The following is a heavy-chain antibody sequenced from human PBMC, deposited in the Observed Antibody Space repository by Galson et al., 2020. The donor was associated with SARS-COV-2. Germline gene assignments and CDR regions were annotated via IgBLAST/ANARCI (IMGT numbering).Heavy chain of an antibody. V-gene: IGHV3-23*01. CDR1: GFSYGSYD. CDR3: AKEPYDSSGYYPLNWFGP. J-gene: IGHJ5*02. CDR2: ISGRSAST. D-gene: IGHD3-22*01. Sequence: GESLKISCVASGFSYGSYDMSWVRPSPGKGLEWVSGISGRSASTYYADSAKGRFTISRDDSKNTLYLQMNSLTAEDTAVYYCAKEPYDSSGYYPLNWFGPWGQGTLVTVSS.